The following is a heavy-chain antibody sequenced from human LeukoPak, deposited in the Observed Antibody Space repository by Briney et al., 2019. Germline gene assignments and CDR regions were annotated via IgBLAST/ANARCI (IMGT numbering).Heavy chain of an antibody. Sequence: SVKVSCKASGGTFSSYAISWVRQAPGQGLEWMGGIIPIFGTANYAQKFQGRVTITADKSTSTAYMELSSLRSEDTAVYYCAREGIQYSSGWYFDYWGQGTLVTVSS. J-gene: IGHJ4*02. CDR2: IIPIFGTA. CDR1: GGTFSSYA. D-gene: IGHD6-19*01. CDR3: AREGIQYSSGWYFDY. V-gene: IGHV1-69*06.